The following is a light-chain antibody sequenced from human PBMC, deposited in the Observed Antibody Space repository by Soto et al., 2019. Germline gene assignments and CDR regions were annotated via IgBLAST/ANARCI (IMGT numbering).Light chain of an antibody. V-gene: IGKV3-15*01. CDR2: GAS. CDR1: QGVSRK. J-gene: IGKJ4*01. Sequence: DIVMTQSPATLSVAPGERVTFSCRASQGVSRKLAWYQHKPGQAPRLLISGASTGATGIPARFSGSGSGTEFTLTISSLQXXXXAIYYCQQYHTWPITFGGGTKVEIK. CDR3: QQYHTWPIT.